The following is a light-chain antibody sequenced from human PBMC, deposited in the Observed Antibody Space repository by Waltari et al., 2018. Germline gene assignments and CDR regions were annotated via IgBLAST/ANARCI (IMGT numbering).Light chain of an antibody. CDR1: LHSSNKKNY. CDR3: QQCYSPPPT. V-gene: IGKV4-1*01. Sequence: LHSSNKKNYLAGYQQKPGQPPKRLIYWASTRESAVPDRFSGSGSETDFTLTISSLQAEDVAVYYCQQCYSPPPTFGGGTKVEIK. J-gene: IGKJ4*01. CDR2: WAS.